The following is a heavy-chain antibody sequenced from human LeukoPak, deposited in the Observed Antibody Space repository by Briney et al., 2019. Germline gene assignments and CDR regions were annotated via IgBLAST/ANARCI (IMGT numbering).Heavy chain of an antibody. CDR3: ARGVAPIFWFFDL. V-gene: IGHV3-23*01. Sequence: GGSQRLSCAASAFSFSNYAMSWVRQAPGKGLEWVSAISGSGDITNYADSVKGRFTISRDNSKNSLHLQVNSLRAEDTALYYCARGVAPIFWFFDLWGRGTLVTVSS. CDR1: AFSFSNYA. CDR2: ISGSGDIT. D-gene: IGHD5-12*01. J-gene: IGHJ2*01.